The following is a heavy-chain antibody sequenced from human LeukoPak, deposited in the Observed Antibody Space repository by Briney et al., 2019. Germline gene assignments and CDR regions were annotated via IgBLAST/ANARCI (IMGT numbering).Heavy chain of an antibody. J-gene: IGHJ4*02. D-gene: IGHD3-16*02. V-gene: IGHV3-7*03. CDR2: IKQDGSEK. CDR1: GFTFSSYW. Sequence: PGGSLRLSCAASGFTFSSYWMSWVRQAPGKGLEWVANIKQDGSEKYYVDPVKGRFTISRDNAKNSLYLQMNSLRAEDTAVYYCARSGSYDYVWGSYRFDYWGQGTLVTVSS. CDR3: ARSGSYDYVWGSYRFDY.